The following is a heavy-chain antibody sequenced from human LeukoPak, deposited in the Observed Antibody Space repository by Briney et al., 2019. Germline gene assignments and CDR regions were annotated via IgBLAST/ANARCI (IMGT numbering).Heavy chain of an antibody. J-gene: IGHJ4*02. CDR2: INSDGSNT. V-gene: IGHV3-74*01. Sequence: GGSLRLSCAASGFTFSTYWMHWVRQAPGKGLMWVSRINSDGSNTHYADSVKGRFTISRDNAKNTLYLQVNSLRVEDTAVYYCARSRTYGDYGRGLDYWGQGTLVTVSS. CDR3: ARSRTYGDYGRGLDY. CDR1: GFTFSTYW. D-gene: IGHD4-17*01.